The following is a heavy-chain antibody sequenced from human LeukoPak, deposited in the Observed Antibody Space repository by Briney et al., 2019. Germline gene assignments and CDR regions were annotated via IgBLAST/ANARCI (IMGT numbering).Heavy chain of an antibody. CDR3: ARHLATSGSYPLDY. D-gene: IGHD2-15*01. CDR2: ISGIGNAI. J-gene: IGHJ4*02. CDR1: GFTFTDYA. Sequence: GGSLRLSCAASGFTFTDYALSWVRQAPGKGLGWVSAISGIGNAIFYADSVKGRFTISRDSSKNTLSLQMASLTAEDTAVYYCARHLATSGSYPLDYWGQGTLVTVSS. V-gene: IGHV3-23*01.